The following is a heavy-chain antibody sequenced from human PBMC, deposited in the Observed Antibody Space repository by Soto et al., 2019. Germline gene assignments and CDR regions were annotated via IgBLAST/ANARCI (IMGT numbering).Heavy chain of an antibody. V-gene: IGHV3-30*18. D-gene: IGHD3-9*01. CDR3: AKVLVETHYYYYYYMDV. CDR1: GFTFSSYG. CDR2: ISYDGSNK. J-gene: IGHJ6*03. Sequence: QVQLVESGGGVVQPGRSLRLSCAASGFTFSSYGMHWVRQAPGKGLEWVAVISYDGSNKYYADSVKGRFTISRDNSKNTLYLQMNSLRAEDTAVYYCAKVLVETHYYYYYYMDVWGKGTTVTVSS.